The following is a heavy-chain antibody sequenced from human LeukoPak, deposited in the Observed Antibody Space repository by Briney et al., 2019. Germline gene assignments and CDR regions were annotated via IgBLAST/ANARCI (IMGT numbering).Heavy chain of an antibody. V-gene: IGHV3-66*01. J-gene: IGHJ4*02. CDR1: GFTFSDYY. Sequence: PGGSLRLSCAASGFTFSDYYMSWIRQAPGKGLEWVSVIYSGGSTYYADSVKGRFTISRDNSKNTLYLQMNSLRAEDTAVYYCARNPYGSGSGYFDYWGQGTLVTVSS. D-gene: IGHD3-10*01. CDR3: ARNPYGSGSGYFDY. CDR2: IYSGGST.